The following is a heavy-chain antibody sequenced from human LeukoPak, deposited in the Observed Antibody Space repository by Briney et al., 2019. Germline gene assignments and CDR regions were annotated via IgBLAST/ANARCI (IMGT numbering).Heavy chain of an antibody. Sequence: GGSLRLSCAASGFTFSNYAMSWVRQAPGKGLEWVSTISSSGTNTYFADSVKDRFTISRDISKNTVYLQMNSLRAEDTAMYYCAVYNFWGQGTLVSVSS. CDR1: GFTFSNYA. D-gene: IGHD5/OR15-5a*01. CDR3: AVYNF. J-gene: IGHJ4*02. V-gene: IGHV3-23*01. CDR2: ISSSGTNT.